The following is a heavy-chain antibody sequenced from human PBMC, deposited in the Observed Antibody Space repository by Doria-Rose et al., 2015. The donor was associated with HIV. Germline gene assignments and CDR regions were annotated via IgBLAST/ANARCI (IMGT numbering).Heavy chain of an antibody. CDR3: ATGVTLDY. V-gene: IGHV3-21*01. CDR2: ISSTSAYI. Sequence: VQLVESGGGLVRPGGSLRLSCATSGFTFSSHRINWVRQAPGKVLEWVSSISSTSAYINYADSVRGRFTISRDNARNSLYLRMDSLRAEDTAIYYCATGVTLDYWGQGTLVTVSS. CDR1: GFTFSSHR. D-gene: IGHD3-10*01. J-gene: IGHJ4*02.